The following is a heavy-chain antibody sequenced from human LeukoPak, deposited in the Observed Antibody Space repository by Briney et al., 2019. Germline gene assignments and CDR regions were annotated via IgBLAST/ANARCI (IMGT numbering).Heavy chain of an antibody. CDR3: ARVPGGGYFDY. J-gene: IGHJ4*02. V-gene: IGHV4-30-2*01. Sequence: SETLSLTCAVSGGSISSGGYSWSWIRQPPGKGLEWIGYIYHSGSTYYNPSLKSRVTISVDRSKNQFSLKLSSVTAADTAVYYRARVPGGGYFDYWGQGTLVTVSS. CDR1: GGSISSGGYS. CDR2: IYHSGST. D-gene: IGHD1-14*01.